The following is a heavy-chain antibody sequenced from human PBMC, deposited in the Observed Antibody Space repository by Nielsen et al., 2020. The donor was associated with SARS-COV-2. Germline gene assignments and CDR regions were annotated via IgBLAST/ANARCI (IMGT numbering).Heavy chain of an antibody. V-gene: IGHV3-21*01. D-gene: IGHD5-18*01. CDR1: GFTFSSYS. CDR3: RRFEGYSYGWGY. Sequence: GETLRLSCAASGFTFSSYSMNWVRQATGKGLEGVSYIISSSSYIYYADSVKGRFTISRANTKNSLYLQMNSLRAEDTALDYCRRFEGYSYGWGYWGQGTLVTVSS. J-gene: IGHJ4*02. CDR2: IISSSSYI.